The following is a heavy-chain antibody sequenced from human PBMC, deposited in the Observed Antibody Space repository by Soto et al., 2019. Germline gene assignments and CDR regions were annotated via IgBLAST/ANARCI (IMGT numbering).Heavy chain of an antibody. CDR1: GFTFSSYG. Sequence: GGSLRLSCAASGFTFSSYGMHWVRQAPGKGLEWVAVIWYDGSNKYYADSVKGRFTISRDNSKNTLYLQMNSLRAEDTAVYYCARDSFHCSGGSCYSAEFDYWGQGTLVTVSS. D-gene: IGHD2-15*01. CDR3: ARDSFHCSGGSCYSAEFDY. CDR2: IWYDGSNK. J-gene: IGHJ4*02. V-gene: IGHV3-33*01.